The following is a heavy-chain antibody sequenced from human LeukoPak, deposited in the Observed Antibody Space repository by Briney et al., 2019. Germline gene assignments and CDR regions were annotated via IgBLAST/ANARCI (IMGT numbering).Heavy chain of an antibody. CDR3: ARDSSKHFDILTGYLDY. V-gene: IGHV4-30-4*01. CDR1: GGSISSGDYY. Sequence: SETLSLTCTVSGGSISSGDYYWSWIRQPPGKGLEWIGYIYYSGSTYYNPSLKSRVTISVDTSKNQFSLKLSSVTAADTAVYYCARDSSKHFDILTGYLDYWGQGTLVTVSS. D-gene: IGHD3-9*01. CDR2: IYYSGST. J-gene: IGHJ4*02.